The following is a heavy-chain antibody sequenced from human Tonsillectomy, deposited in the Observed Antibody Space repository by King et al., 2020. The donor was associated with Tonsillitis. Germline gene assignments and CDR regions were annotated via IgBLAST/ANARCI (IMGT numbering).Heavy chain of an antibody. CDR1: GGSISSSSYY. CDR2: IYYSGST. D-gene: IGHD3-10*01. Sequence: QLRESGPGLVKPSETLSLTCTVSGGSISSSSYYWGWIRQPPGKGLEWIGSIYYSGSTYYNPSLKSRVTISVDTSKNQFSLKLSAVTAADTAVYYCARQLAYYYGSGAESDYWGQGTLVTVSS. CDR3: ARQLAYYYGSGAESDY. J-gene: IGHJ4*02. V-gene: IGHV4-39*01.